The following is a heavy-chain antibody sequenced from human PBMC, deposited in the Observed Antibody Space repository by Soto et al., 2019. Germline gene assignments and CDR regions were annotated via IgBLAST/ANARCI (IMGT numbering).Heavy chain of an antibody. D-gene: IGHD3-10*01. CDR1: GYIFRSYG. J-gene: IGHJ4*02. CDR3: ARDQVPSGREYETLSYYFDQ. CDR2: ISAQVGNT. V-gene: IGHV1-18*01. Sequence: QVQLVQSGAEVKIPGASVKVSCKATGYIFRSYGISWLRQAPGQGPEWMGGISAQVGNTNYAQKFQGRVTLTRDTSTDTAYMELRSLGSDDTAIYYCARDQVPSGREYETLSYYFDQWGQGTLITVSS.